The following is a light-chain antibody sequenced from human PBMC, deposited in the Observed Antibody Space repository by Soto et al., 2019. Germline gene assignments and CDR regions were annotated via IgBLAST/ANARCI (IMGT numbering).Light chain of an antibody. CDR1: QSVSSSH. Sequence: EIVLTQSPGTLSLSPGERATLSCRASQSVSSSHLAWYQQNPGQAPRLLIYGATSRATGIPDRFSGSGSRTDFTLTISSLQPEDFATYYCQQSSTAPFTFGPGTKVDIK. CDR2: GAT. J-gene: IGKJ3*01. V-gene: IGKV3-20*01. CDR3: QQSSTAPFT.